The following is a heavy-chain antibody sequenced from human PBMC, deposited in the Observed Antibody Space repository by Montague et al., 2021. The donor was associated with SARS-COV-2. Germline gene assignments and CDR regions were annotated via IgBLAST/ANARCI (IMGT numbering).Heavy chain of an antibody. CDR3: ARNRLSVFDF. J-gene: IGHJ4*02. Sequence: PALVKPTQTLTLTCSFSGFSLTTPGVSVGWIRQPPGRAREWLTLXXWSHDQYYSRSLGTRLTISPGTSKSQVVLALTNVDTVDTATYYCARNRLSVFDFWGQGTLVTVSS. V-gene: IGHV2-70*01. D-gene: IGHD2/OR15-2a*01. CDR2: XXWSHDQ. CDR1: GFSLTTPGVS.